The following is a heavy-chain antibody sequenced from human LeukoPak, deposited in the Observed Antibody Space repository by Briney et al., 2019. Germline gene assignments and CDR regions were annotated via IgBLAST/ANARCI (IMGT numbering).Heavy chain of an antibody. D-gene: IGHD6-6*01. CDR1: GFTFSSYA. V-gene: IGHV4-34*01. J-gene: IGHJ3*02. CDR2: ISHRGNT. Sequence: LRLSCAASGFTFSSYAMSWISQSPGKGLEWIGEISHRGNTNYNPSLKSRVTISMDTSTNHFSLKLSSVTAADTAVYFCAREYTSLSTAFDIWGQGTVVTVSS. CDR3: AREYTSLSTAFDI.